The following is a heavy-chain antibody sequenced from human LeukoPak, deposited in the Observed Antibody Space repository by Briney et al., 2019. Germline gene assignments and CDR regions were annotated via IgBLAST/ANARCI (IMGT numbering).Heavy chain of an antibody. CDR2: ISGSDGST. CDR3: ARQVSCDTTTCYAGMPPDY. V-gene: IGHV3-23*01. Sequence: PGGSLRLSRAASGFTFSRYAMSWVRQTPEKGLEWVSVISGSDGSTYYADSVRGRFTISRDDSGNTLFLQMNSLRAEDTAVYYCARQVSCDTTTCYAGMPPDYWGQGTLVTVSS. D-gene: IGHD2-2*01. J-gene: IGHJ4*02. CDR1: GFTFSRYA.